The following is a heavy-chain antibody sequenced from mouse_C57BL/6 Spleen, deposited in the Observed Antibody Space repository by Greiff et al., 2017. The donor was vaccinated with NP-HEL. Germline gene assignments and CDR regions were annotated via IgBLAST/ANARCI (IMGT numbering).Heavy chain of an antibody. J-gene: IGHJ3*01. CDR1: GYTFTTYP. V-gene: IGHV1-47*01. CDR2: FHPYNDDT. CDR3: ARRSEVYYYVSSWFAY. Sequence: QVQLQQSGAELVKPGASVKMSCKASGYTFTTYPIEWMKQNHGKSLEWIGNFHPYNDDTKYNEKFKGKATLTVEKSSSTVYLELSRLTSDVSAVYYCARRSEVYYYVSSWFAYWGQGTLVTVSA. D-gene: IGHD1-1*01.